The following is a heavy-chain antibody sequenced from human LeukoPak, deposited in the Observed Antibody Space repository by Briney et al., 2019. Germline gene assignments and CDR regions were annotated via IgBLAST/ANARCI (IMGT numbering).Heavy chain of an antibody. CDR1: GGSFSGYY. CDR2: INHSGST. D-gene: IGHD3-10*01. V-gene: IGHV4-34*01. J-gene: IGHJ5*02. Sequence: SETLSLTCAVYGGSFSGYYWSWIRQPPGKGLEWIGEINHSGSTNYNPSLKSRVTISVDTSKNQFSLKLSSVTAADTAVYYCARFINLGSGSDWFHPWGQGTPVNVSS. CDR3: ARFINLGSGSDWFHP.